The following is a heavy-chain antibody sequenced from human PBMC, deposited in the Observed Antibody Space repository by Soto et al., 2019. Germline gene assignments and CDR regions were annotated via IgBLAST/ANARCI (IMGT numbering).Heavy chain of an antibody. CDR2: IYYSGST. V-gene: IGHV4-31*03. J-gene: IGHJ4*02. CDR3: AVGGDPAMDFFDY. D-gene: IGHD5-18*01. Sequence: QVQLQESGPGLVKPSQTLSLTCTVSGGSISSGGYYWSWIRQHPGKGLEWIGYIYYSGSTYYNPSPKSRVTTSVDTSKSQFSLKLSAVTAAATAVYYCAVGGDPAMDFFDYWGQGTLVTVSS. CDR1: GGSISSGGYY.